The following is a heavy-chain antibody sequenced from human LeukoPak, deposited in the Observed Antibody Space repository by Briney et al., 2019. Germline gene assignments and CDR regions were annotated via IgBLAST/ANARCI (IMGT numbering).Heavy chain of an antibody. J-gene: IGHJ4*02. CDR2: IHYTGNS. V-gene: IGHV4-59*13. D-gene: IGHD3-16*01. CDR1: GGSISGFH. CDR3: SRDRGREGGFDF. Sequence: PSETLSVTCTVSGGSISGFHWSWIRQPPGKAPEWIAYIHYTGNSHYNPSLKSRVIISVDTSKNQFSLKLSSVTAADTAVYYCSRDRGREGGFDFWGRGTLVTVSS.